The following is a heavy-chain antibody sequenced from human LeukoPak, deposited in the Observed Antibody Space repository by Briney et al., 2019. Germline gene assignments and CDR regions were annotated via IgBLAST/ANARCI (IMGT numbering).Heavy chain of an antibody. J-gene: IGHJ4*02. CDR1: GGSISSTSYY. CDR3: ASFSSSWYRFDY. Sequence: SQTLSLTCSVSGGSISSTSYYWGWIRQPPGKGLEWIGTIYYSGSTYYNPSLKSRVTISVDTSKNQFSLKLSSVTAADTAVYYCASFSSSWYRFDYWGQGTLVTVSS. D-gene: IGHD6-13*01. V-gene: IGHV4-39*07. CDR2: IYYSGST.